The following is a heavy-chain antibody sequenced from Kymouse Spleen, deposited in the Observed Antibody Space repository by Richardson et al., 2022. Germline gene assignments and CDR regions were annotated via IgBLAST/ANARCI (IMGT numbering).Heavy chain of an antibody. CDR2: ISYDGSNK. J-gene: IGHJ4*02. V-gene: IGHV3-30*18. CDR3: ASAAFFDY. D-gene: IGHD6-13*01,IGHD6-6*01. CDR1: GFTFSSYG. Sequence: QVQLVESGGGVVQPGRSLRLSCAASGFTFSSYGMHWVRQAPGKGLEWVAVISYDGSNKYYADSVKGRFTISRDNSKNTLYLQMNSLRAEDTAVYYCASAAFFDYWGQGTLVTVSS.